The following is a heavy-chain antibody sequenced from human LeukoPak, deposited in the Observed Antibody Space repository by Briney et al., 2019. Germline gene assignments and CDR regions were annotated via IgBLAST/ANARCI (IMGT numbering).Heavy chain of an antibody. Sequence: SETLSLTCAVYGGFFSGYYWSWIRQPPGKGLEWIGEINHSGSTNYNPSLKSRVTISVDTSKNQFSLKLSSVTAADTAVYYCARCTYYYDSSGYYYGRYYYYYMDVWGKGTTVTVSS. CDR3: ARCTYYYDSSGYYYGRYYYYYMDV. J-gene: IGHJ6*03. V-gene: IGHV4-34*01. CDR1: GGFFSGYY. CDR2: INHSGST. D-gene: IGHD3-22*01.